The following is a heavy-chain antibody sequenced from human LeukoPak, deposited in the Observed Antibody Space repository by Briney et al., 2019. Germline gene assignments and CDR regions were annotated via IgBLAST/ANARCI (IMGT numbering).Heavy chain of an antibody. J-gene: IGHJ3*02. CDR3: VRGRDAFDI. CDR2: IRTDGSST. CDR1: GFSFSSYW. V-gene: IGHV3-74*01. Sequence: GGSLRLSCAASGFSFSSYWMHWVRQGPGQGLVWVSHIRTDGSSTGYVDSVKGRFTISRDNAKNTLYLQMNSLRAEDTAVYYCVRGRDAFDIWGQGTMVTVSS.